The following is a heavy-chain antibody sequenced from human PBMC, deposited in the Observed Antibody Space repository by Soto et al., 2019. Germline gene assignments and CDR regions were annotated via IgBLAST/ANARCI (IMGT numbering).Heavy chain of an antibody. CDR2: INHSGRV. CDR3: STRAYDTNGYYRFDP. Sequence: SETLSLTCAVYGGSFSGHSWTWIRQSPGRGLEWIGDINHSGRVNYSPSLKSRVTISLDTSKNQFSLTLSAVTAADTAMYYCSTRAYDTNGYYRFDPWGQGTLVTV. J-gene: IGHJ5*01. D-gene: IGHD3-22*01. CDR1: GGSFSGHS. V-gene: IGHV4-34*01.